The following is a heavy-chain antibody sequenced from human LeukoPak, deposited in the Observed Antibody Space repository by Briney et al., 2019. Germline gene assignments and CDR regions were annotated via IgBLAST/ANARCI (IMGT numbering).Heavy chain of an antibody. CDR3: ARDLARRIVGATPAY. D-gene: IGHD1-26*01. CDR2: VSAYNGNT. CDR1: GYTFTSYG. Sequence: ASVKVSCKASGYTFTSYGISWVRQAPGQGLEWMGWVSAYNGNTNYAQKLQGRVTMTTDTSTSTAYMELRSLRSDDTAVYYCARDLARRIVGATPAYWGQGTLVTVSS. J-gene: IGHJ4*02. V-gene: IGHV1-18*01.